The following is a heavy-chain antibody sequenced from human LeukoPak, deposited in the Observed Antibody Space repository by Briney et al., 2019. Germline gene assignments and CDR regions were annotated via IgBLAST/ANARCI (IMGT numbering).Heavy chain of an antibody. CDR2: MYPGDSDT. J-gene: IGHJ4*02. Sequence: GESLKISCKGSGYSFTTYWIPWVRQMPGKGLEWMGIMYPGDSDTTYSPSFQGQVTISADKSISTAFLQWSSLKASDTAIYYCARRSSGGKEFDFWGQGTLVTVSS. V-gene: IGHV5-51*01. CDR3: ARRSSGGKEFDF. CDR1: GYSFTTYW. D-gene: IGHD6-19*01.